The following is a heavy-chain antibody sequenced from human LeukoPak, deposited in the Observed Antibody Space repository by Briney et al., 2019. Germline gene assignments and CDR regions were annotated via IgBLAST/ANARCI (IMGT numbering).Heavy chain of an antibody. V-gene: IGHV1-18*04. Sequence: ASVKVSCKASGYTFTSYYMHWVRQAPGQGLEWMGWISAYNGNTNYAQKLQGRVTMTTDTSTSTAYMELRSLRSDDTAVYYCARLYGPGDYFDYWGQGTLVTVSS. D-gene: IGHD3-10*01. CDR2: ISAYNGNT. CDR1: GYTFTSYY. CDR3: ARLYGPGDYFDY. J-gene: IGHJ4*02.